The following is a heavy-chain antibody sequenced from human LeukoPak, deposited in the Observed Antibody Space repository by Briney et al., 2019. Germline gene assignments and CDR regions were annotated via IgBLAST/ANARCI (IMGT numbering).Heavy chain of an antibody. CDR3: ARDGEDIVVVPAGWFDP. CDR2: INPNSGGT. V-gene: IGHV1-2*02. Sequence: ASLKVSSKASGYTFTGYYMHCVRQSPGQGLEWMGWINPNSGGTNYAQKFQGRVTMTRNTSISTAYMELSRLRSDDTAVYYCARDGEDIVVVPAGWFDPWGEGTLVTVSS. D-gene: IGHD2-2*01. J-gene: IGHJ5*02. CDR1: GYTFTGYY.